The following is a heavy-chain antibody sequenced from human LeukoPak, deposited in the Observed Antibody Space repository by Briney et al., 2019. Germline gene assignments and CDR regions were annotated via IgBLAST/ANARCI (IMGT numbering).Heavy chain of an antibody. D-gene: IGHD3-9*01. Sequence: GGSLRLSCAASGFTFSSYAMSWVRQAPGKGLEWVSAISGSGSSTYYADSVKDRFTISRDNSKNTLYLQMNSLRAEDTAVYYCAKDDSDYDILTGYSPYFDYWGQGTLVTVSS. CDR1: GFTFSSYA. CDR3: AKDDSDYDILTGYSPYFDY. V-gene: IGHV3-23*01. CDR2: ISGSGSST. J-gene: IGHJ4*02.